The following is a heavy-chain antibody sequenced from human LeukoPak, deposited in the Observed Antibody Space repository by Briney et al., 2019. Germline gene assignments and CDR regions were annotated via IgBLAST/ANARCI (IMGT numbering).Heavy chain of an antibody. D-gene: IGHD3-22*01. CDR3: TRDGDTSGYSD. CDR1: GFTFSSYA. CDR2: ISYDKSNK. V-gene: IGHV3-30-3*01. J-gene: IGHJ4*02. Sequence: PGGSLRLSCAASGFTFSSYAIHWVRQAPGKGLEWVAVISYDKSNKYYADSVKGRFTISRDNSKNTLYLQMNSLRAEDTAVYYCTRDGDTSGYSDWGQGTLVTVSS.